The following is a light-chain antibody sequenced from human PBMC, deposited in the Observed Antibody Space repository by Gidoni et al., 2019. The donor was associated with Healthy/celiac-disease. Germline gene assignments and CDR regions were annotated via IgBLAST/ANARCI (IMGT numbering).Light chain of an antibody. CDR2: AAS. Sequence: DIQMTQSPSSLSASVGDRVTITCRASQSISSYLNWYQQKPGKAPKLLIYAASSLQSGVPSRFSGSGSGTDFTLTISSLQPEDFATYYCQQRGTFGPGTKWISN. J-gene: IGKJ3*01. CDR1: QSISSY. V-gene: IGKV1-39*01. CDR3: QQRGT.